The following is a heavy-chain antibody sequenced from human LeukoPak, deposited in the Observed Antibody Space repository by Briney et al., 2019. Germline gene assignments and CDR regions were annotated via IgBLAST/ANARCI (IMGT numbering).Heavy chain of an antibody. CDR3: ASPLGGDDAFDI. D-gene: IGHD2-21*01. CDR2: ISSSSGYI. Sequence: PGGSLRLSCAASGFTFSSYSMNWVRQAPGKGLEWVSSISSSSGYIYYADSVKGRFTIPRDNAKNSLYLQMNSLRAEDTAVYYCASPLGGDDAFDIWGQGTMVTVSS. V-gene: IGHV3-21*01. CDR1: GFTFSSYS. J-gene: IGHJ3*02.